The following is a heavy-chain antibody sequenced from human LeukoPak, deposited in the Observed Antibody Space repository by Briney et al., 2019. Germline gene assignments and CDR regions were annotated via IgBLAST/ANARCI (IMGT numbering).Heavy chain of an antibody. CDR2: IRDDGSAT. Sequence: GGSLRLSCAVSGFTFNNYWMTWVRQAPGKRLEWVASIRDDGSATYYMDSVKGRFSISRDDAKNSLSLQMNSLRVEDTATYYCARIQLYHGDFDSWGQGTLVTVSS. J-gene: IGHJ4*02. CDR3: ARIQLYHGDFDS. V-gene: IGHV3-7*01. D-gene: IGHD1-1*01. CDR1: GFTFNNYW.